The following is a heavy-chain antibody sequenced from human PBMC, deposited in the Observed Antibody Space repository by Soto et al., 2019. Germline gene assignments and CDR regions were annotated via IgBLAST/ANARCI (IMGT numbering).Heavy chain of an antibody. CDR1: GGSITTPGHY. V-gene: IGHV4-31*11. J-gene: IGHJ6*03. D-gene: IGHD3-10*01. CDR2: TSYSGFS. CDR3: ARNRGDTPNYYDVDV. Sequence: QVQLQESGPGLVKASQTLSLTCAVSGGSITTPGHYWSWIRQHPGKGLEWLGYTSYSGFSYYIPSLQGRITISVDTSKNQFSLKLSSVTAADTAVYYCARNRGDTPNYYDVDVWGRGTTVAVSS.